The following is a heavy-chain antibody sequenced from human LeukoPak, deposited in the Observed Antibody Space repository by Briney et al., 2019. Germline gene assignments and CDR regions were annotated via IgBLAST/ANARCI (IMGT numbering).Heavy chain of an antibody. J-gene: IGHJ6*03. D-gene: IGHD3-10*01. Sequence: GASVKVSCKASGGTFSSYAISWVRQAPGQGLEWMGGIIPIFGTANYAQKFQGRVTITADKSTSTAYMELSSLRSEDTAVYYCARGYGSGSYRSYYYYMDVWGKGTTVTVSS. CDR3: ARGYGSGSYRSYYYYMDV. V-gene: IGHV1-69*06. CDR1: GGTFSSYA. CDR2: IIPIFGTA.